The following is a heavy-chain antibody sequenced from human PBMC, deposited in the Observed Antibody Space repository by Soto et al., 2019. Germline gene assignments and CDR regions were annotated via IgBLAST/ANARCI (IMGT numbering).Heavy chain of an antibody. CDR3: ARYCSGGSCYSQFNSWFDP. J-gene: IGHJ5*02. D-gene: IGHD2-15*01. CDR1: GGSISSYY. CDR2: IYYSGST. V-gene: IGHV4-59*01. Sequence: SETLSLTCTVSGGSISSYYWSWIRQPPGKGLEWIGYIYYSGSTNYNPSLKSRVTISVDTSKNQFSLKLSSVTAADTAVYYCARYCSGGSCYSQFNSWFDPWGQGTLVTVSS.